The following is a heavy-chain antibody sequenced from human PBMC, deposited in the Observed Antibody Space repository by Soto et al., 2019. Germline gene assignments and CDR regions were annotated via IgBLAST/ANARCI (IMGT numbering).Heavy chain of an antibody. V-gene: IGHV4-39*01. CDR3: ARHGWSDYGDYEAKGDEVLDY. Sequence: SETLSLTCTVSGGSISSSSYYWGWIRQPPGKGLEWIGSIYYSGSTYYNPSLKSRVTISVDTSKNQFSLKLSSVTAADTAVYYCARHGWSDYGDYEAKGDEVLDYWGQGTLVTVSS. D-gene: IGHD4-17*01. CDR2: IYYSGST. J-gene: IGHJ4*02. CDR1: GGSISSSSYY.